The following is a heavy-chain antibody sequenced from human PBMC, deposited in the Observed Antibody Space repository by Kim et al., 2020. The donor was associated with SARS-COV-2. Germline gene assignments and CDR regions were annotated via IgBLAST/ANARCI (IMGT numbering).Heavy chain of an antibody. CDR2: INHSGST. V-gene: IGHV4-34*01. J-gene: IGHJ6*01. D-gene: IGHD3-3*01. CDR3: ARLGRFLEWCSPLGGMDV. Sequence: SETLSLTCAVYGGSFSGYYWSWIRQPPGKGLEWIGEINHSGSTNYNPSLKSRVTISVDTSKNQFSLKLSSVTAADTAVYYCARLGRFLEWCSPLGGMDV. CDR1: GGSFSGYY.